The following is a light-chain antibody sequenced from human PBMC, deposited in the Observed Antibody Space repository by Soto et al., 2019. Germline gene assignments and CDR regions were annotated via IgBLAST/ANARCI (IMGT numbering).Light chain of an antibody. CDR2: VNSDGSH. J-gene: IGLJ3*02. CDR1: SGHSTFA. V-gene: IGLV4-69*01. Sequence: QLVLTQSPSASASLGASVKLTCTLSSGHSTFAIAWHQFQPEKGPRYLMKVNSDGSHKKGDGIPDRFSGSSSGAERYLTISSLQSEDEADYYCQTGGTAVVFGGGTKLTVL. CDR3: QTGGTAVV.